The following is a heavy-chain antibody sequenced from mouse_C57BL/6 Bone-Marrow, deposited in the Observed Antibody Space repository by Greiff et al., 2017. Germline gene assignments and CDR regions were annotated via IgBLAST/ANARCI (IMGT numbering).Heavy chain of an antibody. V-gene: IGHV1-53*01. CDR3: ARSLAHYYGSPFDY. CDR1: GYTFTSYW. CDR2: INPSNGGT. Sequence: QVHVKQSGTELVKPGASVKLSCKASGYTFTSYWMHWVKQRPGQGLEWIGNINPSNGGTNYNEKFKSKATLTVDKSSSTAYMQLSSLTSEDSAVYYCARSLAHYYGSPFDYWGQGTTLTVSS. D-gene: IGHD1-1*01. J-gene: IGHJ2*01.